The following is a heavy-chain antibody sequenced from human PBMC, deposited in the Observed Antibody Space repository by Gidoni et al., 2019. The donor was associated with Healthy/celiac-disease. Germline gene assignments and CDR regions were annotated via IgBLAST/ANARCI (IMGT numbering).Heavy chain of an antibody. D-gene: IGHD3-3*01. CDR2: IYYSGST. V-gene: IGHV4-39*01. CDR3: ARALAYPYDFWSGYGGYVDL. CDR1: GCSIRNSRYY. Sequence: QLQLQESGPGLVKPSETLSLTCTVSGCSIRNSRYYWGWIRQPPGKGLEWIGSIYYSGSTYYNPSLKSRVTISVDTSKNQFSLKLSSVTAADTSVYYCARALAYPYDFWSGYGGYVDLWGRGTLVTVSS. J-gene: IGHJ2*01.